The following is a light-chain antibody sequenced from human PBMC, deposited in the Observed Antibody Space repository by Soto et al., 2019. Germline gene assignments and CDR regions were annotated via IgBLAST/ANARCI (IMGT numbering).Light chain of an antibody. V-gene: IGKV3-15*01. J-gene: IGKJ2*01. CDR3: QQYTNWPYT. CDR2: GAS. Sequence: EIVMMQSPATLSVSPRERATLSCRASQALGNNLAWYQHKPGQAPRLLIYGASTRAPGVPVRFSGSGSETEFTLSISSLQSDDLAVYYCQQYTNWPYTFGQGTKLQIE. CDR1: QALGNN.